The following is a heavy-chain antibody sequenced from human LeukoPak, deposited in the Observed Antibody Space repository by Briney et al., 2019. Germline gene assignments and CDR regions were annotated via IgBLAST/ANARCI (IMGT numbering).Heavy chain of an antibody. CDR1: SGPISTSNYY. J-gene: IGHJ4*02. CDR3: ARGRGSYGPYYFDY. Sequence: SETLSLTCTVSSGPISTSNYYWGWVRQPPGKGLEWIGYTHYTGSTNYNPSLKSRVTISLDMSKNRFSLKLSSVTAADTAVYYCARGRGSYGPYYFDYWGQGTLVTVSS. D-gene: IGHD1-26*01. CDR2: THYTGST. V-gene: IGHV4-61*05.